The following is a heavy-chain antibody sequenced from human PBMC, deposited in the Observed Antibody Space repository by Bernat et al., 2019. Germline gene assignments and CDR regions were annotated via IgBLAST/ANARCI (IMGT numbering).Heavy chain of an antibody. CDR2: IYWNGDFI. Sequence: EVQLVESGGGLVQPGRSLRLSCLASGFIFDDYAMHWVRQTPGKGLEWVSGIYWNGDFIGYADSVRGRFTISRDNAKNSLYLQMNSLRDEDTALYYCAKDLAYYGSGSYWGPDSWGQGTLVTVSS. CDR3: AKDLAYYGSGSYWGPDS. J-gene: IGHJ4*02. D-gene: IGHD3-10*01. V-gene: IGHV3-9*01. CDR1: GFIFDDYA.